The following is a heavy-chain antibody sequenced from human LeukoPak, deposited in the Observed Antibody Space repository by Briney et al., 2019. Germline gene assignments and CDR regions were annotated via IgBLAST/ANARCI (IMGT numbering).Heavy chain of an antibody. CDR3: ARDPSYSSSWYGDAFDI. CDR2: ISSSSSYI. J-gene: IGHJ3*02. Sequence: PGGSLRLSCAASGFTLSSYSMNWVSLAPGKGLEWVSSISSSSSYIYYADSVKGRFTISRDNAKNSLYLQMNSLRAEDTAVYYCARDPSYSSSWYGDAFDIWGQGTMVTVSS. V-gene: IGHV3-21*01. CDR1: GFTLSSYS. D-gene: IGHD6-13*01.